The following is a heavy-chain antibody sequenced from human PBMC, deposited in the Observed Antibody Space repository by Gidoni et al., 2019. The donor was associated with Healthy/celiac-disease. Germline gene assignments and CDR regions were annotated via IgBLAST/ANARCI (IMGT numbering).Heavy chain of an antibody. CDR3: ARDKSGWLKVGVTGMDV. CDR1: GYTFTSYA. CDR2: INAGNGNT. V-gene: IGHV1-3*01. Sequence: QVQLVQSGAEVKKPGASVKVSCKASGYTFTSYAMHWVRQAPGQRLEWMGWINAGNGNTKYSQKFQGRVTITRDTSASTAYMELSSLRSEDTAVYYCARDKSGWLKVGVTGMDVWGQGTTVTVSS. J-gene: IGHJ6*02. D-gene: IGHD6-19*01.